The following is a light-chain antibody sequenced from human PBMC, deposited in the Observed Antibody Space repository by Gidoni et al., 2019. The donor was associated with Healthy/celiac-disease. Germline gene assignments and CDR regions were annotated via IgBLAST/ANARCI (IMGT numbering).Light chain of an antibody. J-gene: IGLJ1*01. CDR2: DVS. CDR1: SSDVGGYNY. CDR3: CSYAGSLRV. V-gene: IGLV2-11*01. Sequence: QSALTQPRSVSGSPGQSVTISCTGTSSDVGGYNYVSWYTQPPGKAPKRMIYDVSKRPSGVPDRFSGSKSGNTAALTISGLQAEDEADYYCCSYAGSLRVFGTGTKVTVL.